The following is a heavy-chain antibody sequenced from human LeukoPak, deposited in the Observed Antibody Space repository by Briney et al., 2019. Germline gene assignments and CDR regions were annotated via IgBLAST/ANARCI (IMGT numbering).Heavy chain of an antibody. CDR2: ISGSGGST. J-gene: IGHJ3*02. CDR1: GFTFSSYA. Sequence: GGSLRLSCAASGFTFSSYAMSWVRQAPGKGLEWVSAISGSGGSTYYADSVKGRFTISRDNSKNTLYLQMNSLRAEDTAVYYCAKVKGVTIFGVVPGAVDIWGQGTMVTVSS. CDR3: AKVKGVTIFGVVPGAVDI. D-gene: IGHD3-3*01. V-gene: IGHV3-23*01.